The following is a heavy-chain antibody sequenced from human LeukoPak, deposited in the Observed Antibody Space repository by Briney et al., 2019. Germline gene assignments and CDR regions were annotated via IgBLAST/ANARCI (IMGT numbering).Heavy chain of an antibody. Sequence: GGSLRLSCVASGFTFSNFEMNWVRQPPGKGLEWVSYISSSGTHIYYADSVEGRFTISRDNGKTSLYLQMNSLRAEDTAVYYCVLRSSWNYYMDVWGKGTTVAVSS. V-gene: IGHV3-48*03. D-gene: IGHD6-13*01. CDR1: GFTFSNFE. J-gene: IGHJ6*03. CDR3: VLRSSWNYYMDV. CDR2: ISSSGTHI.